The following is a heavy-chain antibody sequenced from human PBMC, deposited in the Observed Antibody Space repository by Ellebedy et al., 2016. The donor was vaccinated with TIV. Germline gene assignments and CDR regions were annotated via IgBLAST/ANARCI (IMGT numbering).Heavy chain of an antibody. CDR2: ISYDGTTK. J-gene: IGHJ4*02. Sequence: GESLKISCAASGFTFSTYAVHWVRQAPGKGLEWVAIISYDGTTKHYADSVRGRFTVSRDNSENTVYLQMNSLRREDTAVYYCARGRGSGSFLIDYWGQGTLVTVSS. CDR3: ARGRGSGSFLIDY. D-gene: IGHD1-26*01. V-gene: IGHV3-30*04. CDR1: GFTFSTYA.